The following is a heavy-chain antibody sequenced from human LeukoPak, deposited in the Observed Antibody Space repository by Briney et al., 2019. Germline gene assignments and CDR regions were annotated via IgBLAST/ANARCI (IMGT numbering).Heavy chain of an antibody. Sequence: PGGSLRLSCTASGFTFSSYAMHWVRQAPGKGLEWVAVIPYHGFTKNYADSVQGRFTISRDNSKDTLYLQMNSLRAEDTAVYYCARRSRDGWYFDYWGQGTLVTASS. V-gene: IGHV3-30*04. CDR2: IPYHGFTK. D-gene: IGHD5-24*01. CDR3: ARRSRDGWYFDY. CDR1: GFTFSSYA. J-gene: IGHJ4*02.